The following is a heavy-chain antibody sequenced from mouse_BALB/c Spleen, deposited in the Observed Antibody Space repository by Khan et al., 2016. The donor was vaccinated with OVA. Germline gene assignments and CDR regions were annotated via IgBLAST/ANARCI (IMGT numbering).Heavy chain of an antibody. V-gene: IGHV2-6-4*01. D-gene: IGHD2-14*01. Sequence: VQLKQSGPGLVAPSQSLSITCTVSGFSLSRYNIHWVRQPPGKGLEWLGMIWGGGGTDYNSPLKSRLSISKDNSKSQVFLKTNSLQTDDTAMYYCARAYYRYDGYYAMDYWGQGTSVTVSS. J-gene: IGHJ4*01. CDR1: GFSLSRYN. CDR2: IWGGGGT. CDR3: ARAYYRYDGYYAMDY.